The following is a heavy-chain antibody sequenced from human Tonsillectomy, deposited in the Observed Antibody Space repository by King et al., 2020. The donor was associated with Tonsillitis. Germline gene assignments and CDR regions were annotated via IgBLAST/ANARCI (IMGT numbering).Heavy chain of an antibody. J-gene: IGHJ3*02. V-gene: IGHV3-48*01. CDR1: GFTFSSYS. Sequence: VQLVESGGGLVQPGGSLRLSCAASGFTFSSYSMNLVRQAPGKGLEWVSYISSSSSTIYYADSVKGRFTISRDNAKNSLYLQMNSLRAEDTAVYYCAGQYCSSTSCYFDAFDIWGQGTMVTVSS. CDR2: ISSSSSTI. D-gene: IGHD2-2*01. CDR3: AGQYCSSTSCYFDAFDI.